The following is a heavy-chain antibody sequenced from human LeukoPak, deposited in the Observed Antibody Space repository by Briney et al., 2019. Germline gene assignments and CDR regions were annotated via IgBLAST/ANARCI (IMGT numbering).Heavy chain of an antibody. Sequence: SETLSLTCTVSGGSISSSRYYWGWIRQPPGKGLEWIGSIYESGSTYYNSSLKSRVTISVDTSKNQFSLKLSSVTAADTAVYYCARASSSNSLTFYYWGQGNLVTVSS. V-gene: IGHV4-39*01. D-gene: IGHD6-13*01. CDR2: IYESGST. CDR1: GGSISSSRYY. J-gene: IGHJ4*02. CDR3: ARASSSNSLTFYY.